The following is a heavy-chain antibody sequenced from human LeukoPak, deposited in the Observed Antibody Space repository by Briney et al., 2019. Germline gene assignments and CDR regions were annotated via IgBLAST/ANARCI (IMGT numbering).Heavy chain of an antibody. CDR2: INPGGSSI. V-gene: IGHV3-74*01. CDR3: ARSNQADDY. D-gene: IGHD1-14*01. CDR1: GFTFSSYL. Sequence: PGGSLRLSCAASGFTFSSYLMHWVRQVPGKGLVWVARINPGGSSITYADSVKGRFTIPRDNAKNTLYLQMDSLRAEDTGVYYCARSNQADDYWGQGTLVTVSS. J-gene: IGHJ4*02.